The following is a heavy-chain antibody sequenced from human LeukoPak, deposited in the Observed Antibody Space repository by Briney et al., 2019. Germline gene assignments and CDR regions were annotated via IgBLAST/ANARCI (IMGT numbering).Heavy chain of an antibody. CDR1: GFTFSSYS. CDR2: ISSSSSTI. V-gene: IGHV3-48*04. D-gene: IGHD6-19*01. Sequence: GGSLRLSCAASGFTFSSYSMNWVRQAPGKGLEWVSYISSSSSTIYYADSVKGRFTLSRDNAKNSLYLQMNSLRAEDTAVYYCARSSGWTTTLSDYWGQGTLVTVSS. CDR3: ARSSGWTTTLSDY. J-gene: IGHJ4*02.